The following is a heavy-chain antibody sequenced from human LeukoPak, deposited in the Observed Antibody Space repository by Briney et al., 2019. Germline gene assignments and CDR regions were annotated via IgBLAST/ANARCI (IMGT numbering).Heavy chain of an antibody. CDR3: AKGTSSGWYYFDY. Sequence: SETLSLTCTVSGGSISSSSYYWDWIRQPPGKGLEWIGSIYHSGDTYYNPSLKSRVTISVDTSKNQFSLKLDSVTAADTAVYYCAKGTSSGWYYFDYWGQGTLVTVSS. V-gene: IGHV4-39*07. D-gene: IGHD6-19*01. CDR2: IYHSGDT. J-gene: IGHJ4*02. CDR1: GGSISSSSYY.